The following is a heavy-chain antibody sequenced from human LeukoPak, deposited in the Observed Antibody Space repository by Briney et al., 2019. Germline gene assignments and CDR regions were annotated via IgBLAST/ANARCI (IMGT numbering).Heavy chain of an antibody. CDR2: INYSGST. V-gene: IGHV4-30-4*01. CDR3: ARYGSGSTWFDP. D-gene: IGHD3-10*01. CDR1: GGSISSDNYR. Sequence: SQTLSLTCTVSGGSISSDNYRWSWIRQPPGKGLEWIRYINYSGSTYYNPSLKSRVTISVDTSKNHFSLRLSSVTAADTAVYYCARYGSGSTWFDPWGQGTLVTVSS. J-gene: IGHJ5*02.